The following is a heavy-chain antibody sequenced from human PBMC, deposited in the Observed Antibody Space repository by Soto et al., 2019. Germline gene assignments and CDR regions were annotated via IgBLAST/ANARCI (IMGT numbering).Heavy chain of an antibody. D-gene: IGHD6-13*01. V-gene: IGHV3-13*01. J-gene: IGHJ5*02. CDR3: ARGFFSGYSSSWYQGGNWFDP. CDR1: GFTFSSYD. CDR2: IGTAGDT. Sequence: GGSLRLSCAASGFTFSSYDMHWVRQATGKGLEWVSAIGTAGDTYYPGSVKGRFTISRENAKNSLYLQMNSLRAEDTAVYYCARGFFSGYSSSWYQGGNWFDPWGQGTLVTVSS.